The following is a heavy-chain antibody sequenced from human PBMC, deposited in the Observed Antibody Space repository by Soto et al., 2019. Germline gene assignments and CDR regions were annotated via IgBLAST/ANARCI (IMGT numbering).Heavy chain of an antibody. CDR2: ISSSSSYV. CDR3: ARDGPIQLFDY. Sequence: GGSLRLSCAASGFTFSSYSMNWVRQAPGKGLEWVSSISSSSSYVYYADSVKGRFTISRDNAKNSLYLQMNSLRAEDTAVYYCARDGPIQLFDYWGQGXLVTVYS. V-gene: IGHV3-21*01. CDR1: GFTFSSYS. J-gene: IGHJ4*02. D-gene: IGHD5-18*01.